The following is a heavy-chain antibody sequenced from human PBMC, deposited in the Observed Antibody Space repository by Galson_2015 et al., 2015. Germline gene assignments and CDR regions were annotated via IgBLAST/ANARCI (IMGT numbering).Heavy chain of an antibody. CDR2: ISYDGSNK. Sequence: SLRLSCAASGFTFSSYGMHWVRQAPGKGLEWVAVISYDGSNKYYADSVKDRFTISRDNSKNTLYLQMNSLRAEDTAVYYCAKDHGGNYLDYWGQGTLVTVSS. J-gene: IGHJ4*02. D-gene: IGHD4-23*01. V-gene: IGHV3-30*18. CDR1: GFTFSSYG. CDR3: AKDHGGNYLDY.